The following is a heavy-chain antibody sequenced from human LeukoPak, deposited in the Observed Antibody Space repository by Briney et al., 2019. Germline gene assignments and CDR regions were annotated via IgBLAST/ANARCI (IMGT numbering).Heavy chain of an antibody. CDR2: IYHSGST. D-gene: IGHD1-26*01. J-gene: IGHJ4*02. CDR1: GYSISSGYY. Sequence: PSGTLSLTCAVSGYSISSGYYWGWIRQPPGKGLEWIGSIYHSGSTYYNPSLKSRVTISVDTSKNQFSLKLSSVTAADTAVYYCARRPGSYVIDYWGQGTLVTVSS. CDR3: ARRPGSYVIDY. V-gene: IGHV4-38-2*01.